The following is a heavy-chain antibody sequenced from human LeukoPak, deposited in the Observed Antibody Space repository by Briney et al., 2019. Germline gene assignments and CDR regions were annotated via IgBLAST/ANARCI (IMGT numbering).Heavy chain of an antibody. Sequence: PGGSLRLSCAASGFTFSSYSMNWVRQAPGKGLEWVSSISSSSSYIYYADSEEGRFNISRYNAKNSVYLQVNSLRAEDTAVYYCARAFKYYDFWSGYSAAFDIWGQGTMVTVSS. CDR2: ISSSSSYI. D-gene: IGHD3-3*01. V-gene: IGHV3-21*01. J-gene: IGHJ3*02. CDR3: ARAFKYYDFWSGYSAAFDI. CDR1: GFTFSSYS.